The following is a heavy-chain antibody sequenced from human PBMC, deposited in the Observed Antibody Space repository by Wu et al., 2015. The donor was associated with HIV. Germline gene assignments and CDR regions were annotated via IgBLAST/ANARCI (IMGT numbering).Heavy chain of an antibody. D-gene: IGHD6-19*01. J-gene: IGHJ4*02. CDR1: SDSFSTSP. CDR3: AKIHSSGWVYFDS. V-gene: IGHV1-69*12. CDR2: IIPIYRTA. Sequence: QVQLVQSGAEVKKPGSSVKVSCKASSDSFSTSPINWVRQAPGQGLEWMGGIIPIYRTANYVRKFQDRVTITADESTNTAYLELTNLRSDDTAVYFCAKIHSSGWVYFDSWGQGTLVAVSS.